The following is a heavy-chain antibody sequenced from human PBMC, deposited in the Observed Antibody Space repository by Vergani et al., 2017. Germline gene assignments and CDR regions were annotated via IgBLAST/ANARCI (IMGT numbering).Heavy chain of an antibody. CDR3: ARDSAYNWNDMTFDY. V-gene: IGHV3-64*01. CDR1: GFTFSSYA. CDR2: ISSNGGST. J-gene: IGHJ4*02. D-gene: IGHD1-20*01. Sequence: EVQLVESGGGLVQPGGSLRLSCAASGFTFSSYAMHWVRQAPGKGLEYVSAISSNGGSTYYANSVKGRFTISRDNSKNTLYLQMGSLRAEDMAVYYCARDSAYNWNDMTFDYWGQGTLVTVSS.